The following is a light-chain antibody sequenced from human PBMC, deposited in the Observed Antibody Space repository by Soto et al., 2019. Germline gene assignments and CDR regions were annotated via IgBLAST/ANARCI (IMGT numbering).Light chain of an antibody. J-gene: IGKJ2*01. CDR2: SAS. Sequence: DIQMTQSPSSLSASVGDRVTITCRASQGISNYLAWYQQKPGKVPKRLIYSASTLQSGVPARFSGSGSGTDFTLTSSSLEPEDVATYYGQHYNNAPYTFGQGTKLEIK. CDR3: QHYNNAPYT. CDR1: QGISNY. V-gene: IGKV1-27*01.